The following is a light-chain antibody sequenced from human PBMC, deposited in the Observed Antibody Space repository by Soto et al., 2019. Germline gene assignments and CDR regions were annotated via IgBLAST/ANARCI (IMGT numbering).Light chain of an antibody. J-gene: IGLJ3*02. CDR1: SSDVGTHGY. CDR2: DVT. Sequence: QSVLTQPPSASGSPGQSGTISCTGTSSDVGTHGYVSWYQQHAGKAPKLMIYDVTKRPSGGPDRFSGSKSANTASLTVSGLQAEDEADYYCMCYAGGDNWVFGGGSKRTVL. V-gene: IGLV2-8*01. CDR3: MCYAGGDNWV.